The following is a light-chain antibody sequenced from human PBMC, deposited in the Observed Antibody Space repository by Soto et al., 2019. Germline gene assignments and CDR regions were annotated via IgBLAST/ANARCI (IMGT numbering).Light chain of an antibody. CDR2: GAS. J-gene: IGKJ4*01. Sequence: EIVMTQSPATLSGSPGERATLSCRASQSVGSNLAWYQQKPGQAPRLLIYGASTRATAIPATFSGSGSGTEFTLTISSLQSEDFGVYYCQQYNSWPLTFGGGTKVEIK. V-gene: IGKV3-15*01. CDR1: QSVGSN. CDR3: QQYNSWPLT.